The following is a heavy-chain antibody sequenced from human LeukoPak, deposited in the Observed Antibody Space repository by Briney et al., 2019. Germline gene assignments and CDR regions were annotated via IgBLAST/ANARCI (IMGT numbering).Heavy chain of an antibody. CDR1: GFTFSSYA. Sequence: GGSLRLSCAVSGFTFSSYALHWVRQAPGKGLEWVSFIRNDGTFTYYAASVRGRFTISRDNSKNTLHLQMNSLRAEDTAVYYCAEDMAVGGTEYLLNFWGQGTLVTVSS. CDR2: IRNDGTFT. V-gene: IGHV3-30*02. CDR3: AEDMAVGGTEYLLNF. D-gene: IGHD6-19*01. J-gene: IGHJ4*02.